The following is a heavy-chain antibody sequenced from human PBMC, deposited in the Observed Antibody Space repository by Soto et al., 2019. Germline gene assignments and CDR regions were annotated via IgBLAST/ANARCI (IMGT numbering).Heavy chain of an antibody. CDR1: GGTFSSYA. V-gene: IGHV1-69*06. D-gene: IGHD3-16*02. CDR2: IIPIFGTA. Sequence: SVKVSCKASGGTFSSYAISWVRQAPGQGLEWMGGIIPIFGTANYAQKFQGRVTITADKSTNTAYMELSSLRSEDTAVYYCATDLSPGYDYVWGSYRYTLDYWGQGTLVTVSS. CDR3: ATDLSPGYDYVWGSYRYTLDY. J-gene: IGHJ4*02.